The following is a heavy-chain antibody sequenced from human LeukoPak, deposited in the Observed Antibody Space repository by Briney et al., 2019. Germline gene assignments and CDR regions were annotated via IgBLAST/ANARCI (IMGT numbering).Heavy chain of an antibody. V-gene: IGHV3-20*04. D-gene: IGHD2-2*01. Sequence: PGGSLRLSCAASGFTFDDYGMSWVRQAPGKGLEGVSGINWNGGGTGYADSEKGRFTISRDNAKNSLYLQMNSLRAEDTALYYCARRYCSSTSCYPSFDYWGQGTLVTVSS. CDR3: ARRYCSSTSCYPSFDY. J-gene: IGHJ4*02. CDR1: GFTFDDYG. CDR2: INWNGGGT.